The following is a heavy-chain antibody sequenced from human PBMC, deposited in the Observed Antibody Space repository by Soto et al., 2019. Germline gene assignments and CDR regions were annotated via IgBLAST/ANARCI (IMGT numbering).Heavy chain of an antibody. D-gene: IGHD3-3*01. CDR3: AKSQAYEFWSGYYAH. Sequence: GALRLSCAASGFTFSSYGMHWVRQAPGKGLEWVAVISYDGSNKYYADSVEGRFTISRDNSKNTLYLQMNRLRAEDTAVYYCAKSQAYEFWSGYYAHWGQGTLVTVSS. J-gene: IGHJ4*02. CDR2: ISYDGSNK. V-gene: IGHV3-30*18. CDR1: GFTFSSYG.